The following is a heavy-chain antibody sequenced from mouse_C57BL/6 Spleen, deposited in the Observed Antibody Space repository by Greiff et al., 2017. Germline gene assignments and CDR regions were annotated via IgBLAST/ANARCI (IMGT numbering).Heavy chain of an antibody. D-gene: IGHD1-1*01. CDR3: ARDGSSYYFDY. Sequence: VKRVESGPELVKPGASVKISCKASGYAFSSSWMNWVKQRPGKGLEWIGRIYPGDGDTNYNGKFKGKATLTADKSSSTAYMQLSSLTSEDSAVYFCARDGSSYYFDYWGQGTTLTVSS. CDR1: GYAFSSSW. J-gene: IGHJ2*01. CDR2: IYPGDGDT. V-gene: IGHV1-82*01.